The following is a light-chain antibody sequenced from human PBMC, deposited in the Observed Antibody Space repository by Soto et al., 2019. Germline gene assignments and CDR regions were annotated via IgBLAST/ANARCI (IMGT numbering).Light chain of an antibody. CDR1: QSVSSN. CDR3: QQYNDWPLT. Sequence: EIVMTQSPVTLSVSPGGRATLSCRASQSVSSNLAWYQQKPGQAPNLLIYGAFTRATGIPARFSGTGSGTEFTLTISSLQSEDFALYYCQQYNDWPLTFGQGTKVDIK. V-gene: IGKV3-15*01. CDR2: GAF. J-gene: IGKJ1*01.